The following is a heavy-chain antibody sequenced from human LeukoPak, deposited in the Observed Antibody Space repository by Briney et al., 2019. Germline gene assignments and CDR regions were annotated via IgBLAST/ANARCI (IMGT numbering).Heavy chain of an antibody. CDR2: ISAYNGNT. J-gene: IGHJ4*02. V-gene: IGHV1-18*01. D-gene: IGHD3-22*01. Sequence: ASVKVSCKASGYTFTSYGISWVRQAPGQGLEWMGWISAYNGNTNYAQKLQGRVTMTTDTSTSTAYMELRSLRSDDTAVYYCARARSSNDSSGYYYPFWGQGTLVTVSS. CDR3: ARARSSNDSSGYYYPF. CDR1: GYTFTSYG.